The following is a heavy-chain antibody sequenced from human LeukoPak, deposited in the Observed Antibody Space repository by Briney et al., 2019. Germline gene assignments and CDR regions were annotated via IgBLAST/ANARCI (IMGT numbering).Heavy chain of an antibody. D-gene: IGHD6-19*01. CDR1: GGTFSSYA. V-gene: IGHV1-69*13. CDR2: IIPIFGTA. CDR3: ARGWAAVAGTRKLNDY. J-gene: IGHJ4*02. Sequence: SVKVSCKASGGTFSSYAISWVRQAPGQGLEWMGGIIPIFGTANYAQKFQGRVTITADESTSTAYMELSSLRSEDTAVYYCARGWAAVAGTRKLNDYWGQGTLVTVSS.